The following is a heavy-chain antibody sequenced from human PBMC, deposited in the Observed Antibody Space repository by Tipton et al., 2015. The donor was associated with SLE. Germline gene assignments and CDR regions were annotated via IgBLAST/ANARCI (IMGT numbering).Heavy chain of an antibody. CDR3: ARGPRVGDYYYYYYMDD. CDR1: GGSISSSSYY. D-gene: IGHD1-26*01. V-gene: IGHV4-39*07. Sequence: TLSLTCTVSGGSISSSSYYWGWIRQPPGKGLEWIGSIYYSGSTYYNPSLKSRVTISVDTSKNQFSLKLSSVTAADTAVYYCARGPRVGDYYYYYYMDDWGKGTTVTVSS. CDR2: IYYSGST. J-gene: IGHJ6*03.